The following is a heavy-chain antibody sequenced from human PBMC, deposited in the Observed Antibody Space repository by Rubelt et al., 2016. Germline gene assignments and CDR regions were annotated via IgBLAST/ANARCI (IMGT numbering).Heavy chain of an antibody. J-gene: IGHJ5*02. Sequence: QVQLVQSGAEVKKPGASVKVSCKASGYTFTSYYMHWVRQAPGQGLEWMGIINPSGGSTSYAQKFQGRVTMTRDTSTSTVYMELSSLRSEDTAVYYCARDRGPAYYGSGSSGFDPWGQGTLVTVSS. D-gene: IGHD3-10*01. V-gene: IGHV1-46*01. CDR3: ARDRGPAYYGSGSSGFDP. CDR1: GYTFTSYY. CDR2: INPSGGST.